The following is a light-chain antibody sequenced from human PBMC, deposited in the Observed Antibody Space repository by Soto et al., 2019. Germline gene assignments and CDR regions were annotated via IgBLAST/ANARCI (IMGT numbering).Light chain of an antibody. CDR2: EVS. CDR3: SSYTSTSPYV. CDR1: SSDVGGYNY. J-gene: IGLJ1*01. V-gene: IGLV2-14*01. Sequence: LAQPASVSGSPGQSITISCTGTSSDVGGYNYVSWYQQHPGKAPKLIIYEVSNRPSGVSNRFSGSKSGNTASLTISGLQAEDEADYYCSSYTSTSPYVFGTGTKVTVL.